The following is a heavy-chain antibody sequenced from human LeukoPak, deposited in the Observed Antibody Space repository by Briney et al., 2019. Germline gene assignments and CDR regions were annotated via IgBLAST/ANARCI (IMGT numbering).Heavy chain of an antibody. V-gene: IGHV3-7*05. Sequence: GGSLRLSCVASGFIFRNYWMSWVRQAPGKGLEWVANINHDGGDKNYVDSVKGRFTISRDNAKSSLYLQMNSLRAEDTAVYYCARGGYFFDYWGQGTLVTVSS. CDR3: ARGGYFFDY. CDR2: INHDGGDK. CDR1: GFIFRNYW. J-gene: IGHJ4*02.